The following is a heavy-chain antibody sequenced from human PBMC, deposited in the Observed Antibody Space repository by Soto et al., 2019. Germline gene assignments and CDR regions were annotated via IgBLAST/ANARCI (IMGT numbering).Heavy chain of an antibody. CDR1: GFTFSSYA. D-gene: IGHD3-22*01. J-gene: IGHJ3*01. CDR2: ISGSGGST. Sequence: GGSLKLSCAASGFTFSSYAMSWVRQAPGKGLEWVSAISGSGGSTYYAVSVKGRFTISRANSKTTLYLQMSRLRAEDTCVYYCATRPDSSGYLHDAFDVGGQGTMVTVSS. V-gene: IGHV3-23*01. CDR3: ATRPDSSGYLHDAFDV.